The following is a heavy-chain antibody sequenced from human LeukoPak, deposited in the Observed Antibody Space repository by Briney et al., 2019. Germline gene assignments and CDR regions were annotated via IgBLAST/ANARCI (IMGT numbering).Heavy chain of an antibody. D-gene: IGHD3-3*02. CDR1: GFTFSSYS. V-gene: IGHV3-23*01. Sequence: GGSLRLSCAASGFTFSSYSMNWVRQAPGKGLEWVSAISGSDGRTFYADSVKGRFTISRDNSMNTLYLQMNSLRAEDTAVYYCAKAISNNYFDYWGQGTLVTVSS. J-gene: IGHJ4*02. CDR2: ISGSDGRT. CDR3: AKAISNNYFDY.